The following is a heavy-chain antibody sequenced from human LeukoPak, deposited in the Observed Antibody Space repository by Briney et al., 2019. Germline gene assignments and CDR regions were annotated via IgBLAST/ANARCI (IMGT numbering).Heavy chain of an antibody. J-gene: IGHJ4*02. CDR1: GGSISSYY. V-gene: IGHV4-4*07. CDR2: FYISGST. D-gene: IGHD4-11*01. Sequence: SETLSLTCTVSGGSISSYYWSWIRQPAGKGLEWIGRFYISGSTNYNPSLKSRVTMSVDTSKNQFSLRLNSVTAADTAVYYCARDFLLQSEGLFDYWGQGTLVTVSS. CDR3: ARDFLLQSEGLFDY.